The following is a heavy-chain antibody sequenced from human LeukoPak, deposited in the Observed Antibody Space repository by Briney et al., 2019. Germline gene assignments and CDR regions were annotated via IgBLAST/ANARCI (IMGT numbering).Heavy chain of an antibody. CDR2: INPNSGGT. Sequence: RASVKVSCKASGYTFTGYYMHWVRQAPGQGLEWMGWINPNSGGTNYAQKFQGRVTMTRDTSISTAYMELSRLRSDDTAVYYCAKYYYGSGSYPTWGQGTLVTVSS. D-gene: IGHD3-10*01. CDR3: AKYYYGSGSYPT. J-gene: IGHJ4*02. CDR1: GYTFTGYY. V-gene: IGHV1-2*02.